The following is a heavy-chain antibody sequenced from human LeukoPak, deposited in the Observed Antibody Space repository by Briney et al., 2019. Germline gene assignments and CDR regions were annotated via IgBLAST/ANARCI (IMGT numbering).Heavy chain of an antibody. D-gene: IGHD6-19*01. CDR1: GGSISSSSYY. Sequence: TSETLSLTCTVSGGSISSSSYYWGWIRQPPGKGLEWIGSIYYSGSTHYNPSLKSRVTISVDTSKNQFSLKLSSVTAADTAVYFCARAHDRIPVADCYFDYWGQGTLVTVSS. V-gene: IGHV4-39*01. CDR2: IYYSGST. CDR3: ARAHDRIPVADCYFDY. J-gene: IGHJ4*02.